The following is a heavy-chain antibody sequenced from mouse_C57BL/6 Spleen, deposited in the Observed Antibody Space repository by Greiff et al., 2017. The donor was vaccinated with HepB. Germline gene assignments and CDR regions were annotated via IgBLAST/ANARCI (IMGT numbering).Heavy chain of an antibody. V-gene: IGHV1-22*01. CDR1: GYTFTDYN. Sequence: VQLQQSGPELVKPGASVKMSCKASGYTFTDYNMHWVKQSHGKSLEWIGYINPNNGGTSYNQKFKGKATLTVNKSSSTAYMELRSLTSEDSAVYYCSRRVYYGNHYYAMDYWGQGTSVTVSS. D-gene: IGHD2-1*01. CDR3: SRRVYYGNHYYAMDY. J-gene: IGHJ4*01. CDR2: INPNNGGT.